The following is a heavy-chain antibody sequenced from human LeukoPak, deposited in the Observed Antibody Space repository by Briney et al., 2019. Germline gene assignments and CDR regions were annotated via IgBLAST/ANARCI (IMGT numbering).Heavy chain of an antibody. CDR3: ARDGAHYYDSSGFDY. V-gene: IGHV3-21*01. J-gene: IGHJ4*02. CDR2: ISSSSSYI. CDR1: GYTFTTYY. D-gene: IGHD3-22*01. Sequence: GASVKVSCKASGYTFTTYYIHWVRQAPGKGLEWVSSISSSSSYIYYADSVKGRFTISRDNAKNSLYLQMNSLRAEDTAVYYCARDGAHYYDSSGFDYWGQGTLVTVSS.